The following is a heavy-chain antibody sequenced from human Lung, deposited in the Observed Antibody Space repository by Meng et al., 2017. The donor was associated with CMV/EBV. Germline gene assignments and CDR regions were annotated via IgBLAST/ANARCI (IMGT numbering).Heavy chain of an antibody. J-gene: IGHJ6*02. Sequence: ASVKVSCKASGYTFNNYGVTWVRQAPGQGLEWMGWISGNNGNTNYAQNLKDRVTMTTDTSMSTAYMELRSLRSDDAAVYYYARESRYDFWSGSPPYYFGMDVWGQGTTVTVSS. D-gene: IGHD3-3*01. V-gene: IGHV1-18*01. CDR3: ARESRYDFWSGSPPYYFGMDV. CDR2: ISGNNGNT. CDR1: GYTFNNYG.